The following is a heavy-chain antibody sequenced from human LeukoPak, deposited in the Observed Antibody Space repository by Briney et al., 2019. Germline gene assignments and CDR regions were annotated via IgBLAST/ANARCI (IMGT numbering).Heavy chain of an antibody. J-gene: IGHJ4*02. Sequence: SVKVSCTASGGTFSSYAISWVRQAPGQGLEWMGGIIPIFGTANYAQKFQGRVTITADESTSTAYMELSSLRSEDTAVYYCARDFTTHYYDSSGYLTFDYWGQGTLVTVSS. CDR3: ARDFTTHYYDSSGYLTFDY. D-gene: IGHD3-22*01. CDR2: IIPIFGTA. CDR1: GGTFSSYA. V-gene: IGHV1-69*01.